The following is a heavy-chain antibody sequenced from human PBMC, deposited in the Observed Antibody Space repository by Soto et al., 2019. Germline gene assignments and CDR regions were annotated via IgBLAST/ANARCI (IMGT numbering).Heavy chain of an antibody. Sequence: QVQLQESGPGLVKPSETLSLTCTVSGGSISSYCWSWIRQPPGEGLEWNGYIYSSGSTNYNPSLRSRGTISVDTSKHPFPLKPVAVTAADRAVCYCAGDYNEYGSGRDACDIWGQGTMVTVSS. CDR3: AGDYNEYGSGRDACDI. J-gene: IGHJ3*02. D-gene: IGHD3-10*01. CDR1: GGSISSYC. V-gene: IGHV4-59*01. CDR2: IYSSGST.